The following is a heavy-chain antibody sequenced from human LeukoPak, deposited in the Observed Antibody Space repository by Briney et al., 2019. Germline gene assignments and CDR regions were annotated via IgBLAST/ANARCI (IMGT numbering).Heavy chain of an antibody. CDR2: IYYSGST. V-gene: IGHV4-30-4*01. CDR1: GGSISSGDYY. Sequence: KSSETLSLTCTVSGGSISSGDYYWSWIRQPPGKGLEWIGYIYYSGSTYYNPSLESRVTIPVDTSKNQFSLKLSSVTAADTAVYYCAREDWASYYFDYWGRGTLVTVSS. J-gene: IGHJ4*02. D-gene: IGHD3/OR15-3a*01. CDR3: AREDWASYYFDY.